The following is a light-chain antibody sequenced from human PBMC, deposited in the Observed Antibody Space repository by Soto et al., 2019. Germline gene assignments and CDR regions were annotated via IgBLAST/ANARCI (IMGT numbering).Light chain of an antibody. Sequence: EIILTQSPASLSVSPGERATLSCRASQSGNNNLAGYQQKPGQAPRLLIYGASTRATGIPGRFRVSGSGTEFTLTNTSLQSEEVAGYGCQQYNNLPQDTVGQGTMLEF. J-gene: IGKJ2*01. CDR3: QQYNNLPQDT. V-gene: IGKV3-15*01. CDR1: QSGNNN. CDR2: GAS.